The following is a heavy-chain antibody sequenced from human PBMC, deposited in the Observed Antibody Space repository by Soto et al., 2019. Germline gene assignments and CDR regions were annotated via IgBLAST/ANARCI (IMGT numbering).Heavy chain of an antibody. D-gene: IGHD3-16*01. CDR1: GFTFSSYA. Sequence: GGSLRLSCAASGFTFSSYAMSWVRQAPGKGLEWVSGFSGSGGSTYYADSVKGRFTISRDNSKNTLYLQMNSLRAEDTAVYYCAKDSLGGGLHLGPQNYYGLDVWGLGTTVTLSS. CDR2: FSGSGGST. V-gene: IGHV3-23*01. CDR3: AKDSLGGGLHLGPQNYYGLDV. J-gene: IGHJ6*02.